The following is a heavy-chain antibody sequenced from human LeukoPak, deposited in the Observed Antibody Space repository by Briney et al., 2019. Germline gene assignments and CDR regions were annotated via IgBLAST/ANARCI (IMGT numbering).Heavy chain of an antibody. D-gene: IGHD4/OR15-4a*01. J-gene: IGHJ5*02. CDR2: IFTSGST. Sequence: SETLSLTCTVSGGSITIDYWSWIRQPAGKGLEWIVRIFTSGSTSYNPSLKSRVTMSLDTSKNQFSLKLSSVTAADTAVYFCSRGGANDLWGQGTLVTVSS. CDR1: GGSITIDY. V-gene: IGHV4-4*07. CDR3: SRGGANDL.